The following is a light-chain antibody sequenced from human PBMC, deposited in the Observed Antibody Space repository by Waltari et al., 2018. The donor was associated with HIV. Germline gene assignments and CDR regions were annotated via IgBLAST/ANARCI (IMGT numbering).Light chain of an antibody. CDR3: SSYTTRNTRV. CDR1: SSDVGVYNY. V-gene: IGLV2-14*01. Sequence: QSALTQPASVSGSPGQSITISCTGTSSDVGVYNYVSWYQQHPGKAPKLMIYEVRNRPSGVSNRFSGSKSGNTASLTISGLQAEDEADYYCSSYTTRNTRVFGGGTTLTVL. CDR2: EVR. J-gene: IGLJ3*02.